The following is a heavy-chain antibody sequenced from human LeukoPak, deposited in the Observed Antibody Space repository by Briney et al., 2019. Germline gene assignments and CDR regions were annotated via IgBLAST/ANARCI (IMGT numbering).Heavy chain of an antibody. CDR2: ISSTSGTI. CDR1: GFIFRSHT. CDR3: AKDLRYCSGTSCYEASGMDV. J-gene: IGHJ6*02. D-gene: IGHD2-2*01. Sequence: GGSLRLSCAASGFIFRSHTMNWVRQGPGKGLEWVSYISSTSGTIYYADSVKGRFTISRDNAKNSLYLQMNSLRDEDTAVFFCAKDLRYCSGTSCYEASGMDVWGQGTTVTVSS. V-gene: IGHV3-48*02.